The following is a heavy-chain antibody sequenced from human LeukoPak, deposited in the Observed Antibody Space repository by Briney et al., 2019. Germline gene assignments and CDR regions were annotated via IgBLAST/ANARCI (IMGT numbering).Heavy chain of an antibody. CDR3: TRDRGTYNWFDP. J-gene: IGHJ5*02. CDR1: GLTFSGSA. CDR2: IDKKDNLYAT. D-gene: IGHD2-15*01. V-gene: IGHV3-73*01. Sequence: GGSLRLSCAASGLTFSGSAVHWVRQSSGKGLEWVGHIDKKDNLYATAYAESVKGRFTISRDDSKDTAFLHMDSLKTEDTALYYCTRDRGTYNWFDPWGQGALVTVSS.